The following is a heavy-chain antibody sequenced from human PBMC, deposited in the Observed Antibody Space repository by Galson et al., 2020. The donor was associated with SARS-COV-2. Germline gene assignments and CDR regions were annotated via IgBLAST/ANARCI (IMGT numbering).Heavy chain of an antibody. V-gene: IGHV1-24*01. D-gene: IGHD3-22*01. CDR1: GYTLTELS. J-gene: IGHJ4*02. Sequence: ASVKVSCQVSGYTLTELSMHWVRQAPGKGLEWMGGFDPEDGETIYAQKFQGRVTMTEDTSTDTAYMELSSLRSEDTAVYYCATVSYDSSGYYQYYFDYWGQGTLVTVSS. CDR2: FDPEDGET. CDR3: ATVSYDSSGYYQYYFDY.